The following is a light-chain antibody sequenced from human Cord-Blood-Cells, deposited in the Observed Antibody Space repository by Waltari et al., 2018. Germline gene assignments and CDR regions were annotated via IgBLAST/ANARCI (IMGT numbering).Light chain of an antibody. V-gene: IGKV3-20*01. CDR1: QSVSSSY. CDR2: GAS. Sequence: EIVLTQSPGPLSFSPGKGATLSSRASQSVSSSYLAWYQQKPGQAPRLLIYGASSRATGIPDRFSGSGSGTDFTLTISRLEPEDFAVYYCQQYGSSLMYTFGQGTKLEIK. J-gene: IGKJ2*01. CDR3: QQYGSSLMYT.